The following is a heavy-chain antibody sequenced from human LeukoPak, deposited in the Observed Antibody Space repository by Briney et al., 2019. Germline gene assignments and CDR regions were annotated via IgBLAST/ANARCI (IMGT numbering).Heavy chain of an antibody. CDR1: GGSFSGYY. Sequence: SETLSLTCAVYGGSFSGYYWSWIRQPPGKGLEWIGEINHSGSTNYNPSLKSRVTISVDTSKNQFSLKLSPVTAADTAVYYCARALSYWGQGTLVTVSS. J-gene: IGHJ4*02. CDR3: ARALSY. CDR2: INHSGST. V-gene: IGHV4-34*01.